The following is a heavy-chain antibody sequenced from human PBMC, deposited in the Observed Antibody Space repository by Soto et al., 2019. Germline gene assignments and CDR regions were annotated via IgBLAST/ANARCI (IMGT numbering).Heavy chain of an antibody. CDR3: ARGRRSIDY. D-gene: IGHD3-3*01. Sequence: GGPLRHSNAASGFTFGSYAMHWVRQAPGKGLEWVAVISYDGSNKYYADSVKGRFTISRDNSKNTLYLQMNSLRAEDTAVYYCARGRRSIDYWGQGTLVTVSS. CDR2: ISYDGSNK. V-gene: IGHV3-30-3*01. J-gene: IGHJ4*02. CDR1: GFTFGSYA.